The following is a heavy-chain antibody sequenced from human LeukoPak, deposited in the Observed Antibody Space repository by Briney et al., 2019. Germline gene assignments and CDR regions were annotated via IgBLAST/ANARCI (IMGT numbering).Heavy chain of an antibody. J-gene: IGHJ4*02. Sequence: PGGSLRLSCAASGFTFSSYAMSWVRQAPGKGLEWVSAISGSGGSTYYADSVKGRFTISRDNSKNTLYLQMNSLRTEDTAVYYCAKDRNDILTGYYTCYFDYWGQGTLVTVSS. V-gene: IGHV3-23*01. CDR3: AKDRNDILTGYYTCYFDY. D-gene: IGHD3-9*01. CDR2: ISGSGGST. CDR1: GFTFSSYA.